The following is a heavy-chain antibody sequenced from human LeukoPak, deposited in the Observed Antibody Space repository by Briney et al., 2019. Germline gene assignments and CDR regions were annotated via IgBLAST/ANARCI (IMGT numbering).Heavy chain of an antibody. Sequence: ASVKVSCKASGYTFTGYYMHWVRQAPGQGLEWMGWINPNSGGTNYAQKFQGRVTMTRDTSTSTVYMELSSLRSEDTAVYYCARGGPIDYDFWSGYYTLYYFDYWGQGTLVTVSS. D-gene: IGHD3-3*01. J-gene: IGHJ4*02. V-gene: IGHV1-2*02. CDR2: INPNSGGT. CDR1: GYTFTGYY. CDR3: ARGGPIDYDFWSGYYTLYYFDY.